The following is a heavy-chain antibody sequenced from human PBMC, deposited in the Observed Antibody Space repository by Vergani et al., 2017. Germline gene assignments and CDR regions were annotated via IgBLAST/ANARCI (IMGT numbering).Heavy chain of an antibody. D-gene: IGHD3-3*01. J-gene: IGHJ2*01. CDR2: ISWNSGSI. CDR1: GFTFDDYA. V-gene: IGHV3-9*01. CDR3: AKDHYDFWSGYPNLSPFDL. Sequence: EAYLVQSGGGLVTPGGSLRLSCAASGFTFDDYAMHWVRQAPGKGLEWVSGISWNSGSIGYADSVKGRFTISRDNAKNSLYLQMNSLRAEDTALYYCAKDHYDFWSGYPNLSPFDLWGRGTLVTVSS.